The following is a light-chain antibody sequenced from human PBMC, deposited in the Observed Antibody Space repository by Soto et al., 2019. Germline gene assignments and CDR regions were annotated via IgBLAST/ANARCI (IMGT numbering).Light chain of an antibody. CDR2: AAS. Sequence: EIKMTQSQSSLSASVGERVTIIGRPSKGVSAYLLWYQQTQGKAPKLLIYAASNLLRGVPSRFSGSGSGTNFTLTISSLQPEDFATYYCQQSYRTPHTFGQGTKLETK. CDR3: QQSYRTPHT. V-gene: IGKV1-39*01. J-gene: IGKJ2*01. CDR1: KGVSAY.